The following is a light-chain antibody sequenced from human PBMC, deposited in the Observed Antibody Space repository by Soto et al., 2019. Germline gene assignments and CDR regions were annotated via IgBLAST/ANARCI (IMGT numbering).Light chain of an antibody. CDR2: GAS. Sequence: EIVMTQSPATLSVSPGERATLSCRASQSVSSNLAWYQQKPGKAPRLLIYGASTRATGIPARFSGSGSGTEFTLTISRLQSEEFAVYYCQQYNNWPRTFGQGTKVEIK. CDR1: QSVSSN. J-gene: IGKJ1*01. V-gene: IGKV3-15*01. CDR3: QQYNNWPRT.